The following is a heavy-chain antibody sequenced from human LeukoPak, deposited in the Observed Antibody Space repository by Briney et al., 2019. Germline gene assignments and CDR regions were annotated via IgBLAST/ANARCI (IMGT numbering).Heavy chain of an antibody. CDR1: GGSISSYY. Sequence: SETLSLTCTVSGGSISSYYWSWIRQPPGKGLEWIGYIYYSGSTNYNPSLKSRVTISVDTSKNQFSLKLSSVTAADTAVYYCARVSYDILTGYSKGGAFDIWGQGTMVTVSS. CDR2: IYYSGST. J-gene: IGHJ3*02. V-gene: IGHV4-59*01. D-gene: IGHD3-9*01. CDR3: ARVSYDILTGYSKGGAFDI.